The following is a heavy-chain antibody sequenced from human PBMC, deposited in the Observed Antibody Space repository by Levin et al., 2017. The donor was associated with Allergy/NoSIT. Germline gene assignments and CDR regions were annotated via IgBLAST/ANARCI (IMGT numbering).Heavy chain of an antibody. V-gene: IGHV4-34*01. J-gene: IGHJ4*02. CDR3: ARGRRAMIVALLSYYFDY. D-gene: IGHD3-22*01. Sequence: SETLSLTCAVYGGSFSGYYWSWIRQPPGKGLEWNGESNHSGSTNYNPSLKSRVTISVDTSKNQFSLKLSSVTAADTAVYYCARGRRAMIVALLSYYFDYWGQGTLVTVSS. CDR2: SNHSGST. CDR1: GGSFSGYY.